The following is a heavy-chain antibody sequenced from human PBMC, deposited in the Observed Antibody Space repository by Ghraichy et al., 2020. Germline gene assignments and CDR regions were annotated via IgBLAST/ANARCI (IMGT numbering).Heavy chain of an antibody. CDR1: GFTFSNYD. CDR3: VKKSSSYYDFWSGMGRLDP. D-gene: IGHD3-3*01. J-gene: IGHJ5*02. CDR2: ISYDGSNK. Sequence: GGSLRLSCAASGFTFSNYDIHWVRQAPGKGLEWVAVISYDGSNKYYADSVKGRFTISRDNSKNTLYLQMNSLRAEDTAVYYCVKKSSSYYDFWSGMGRLDPWGQGTLVTVSS. V-gene: IGHV3-30*18.